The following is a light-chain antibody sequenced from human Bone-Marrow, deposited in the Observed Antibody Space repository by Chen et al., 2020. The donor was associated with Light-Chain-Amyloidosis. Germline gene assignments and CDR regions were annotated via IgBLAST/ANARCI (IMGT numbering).Light chain of an antibody. V-gene: IGLV3-21*02. Sequence: SYVLTQPSSVSVAPGQRATIACGGNNIGSTSVHWYQQTPGQAPLLVVYDDSGRPSGIPERLSGSNSGNTATLTISRVEAGDEADYYCQVWDRSSDRPVFGGGTKLPVL. CDR3: QVWDRSSDRPV. J-gene: IGLJ3*02. CDR1: NIGSTS. CDR2: DDS.